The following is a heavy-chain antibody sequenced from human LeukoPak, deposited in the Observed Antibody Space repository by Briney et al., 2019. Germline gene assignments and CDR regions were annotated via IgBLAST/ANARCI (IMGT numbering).Heavy chain of an antibody. CDR1: AGSISSYY. CDR2: IYYSGST. V-gene: IGHV4-59*01. J-gene: IGHJ4*02. CDR3: ARVGIVVVPAAIPHFDY. Sequence: PSETLSLTCTVAAGSISSYYWSWIRQPPGKGLEWIGSIYYSGSTNYNPSLKSRVTISVHTSKNQFSLKLSAVTAADAAVYYCARVGIVVVPAAIPHFDYWGQGTLVTVSS. D-gene: IGHD2-2*01.